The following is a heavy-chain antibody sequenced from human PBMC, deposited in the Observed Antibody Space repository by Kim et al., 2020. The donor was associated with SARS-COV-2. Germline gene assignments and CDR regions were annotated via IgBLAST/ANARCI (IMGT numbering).Heavy chain of an antibody. V-gene: IGHV3-30*07. D-gene: IGHD3-10*01. J-gene: IGHJ4*02. Sequence: DSVKGRFTISRDNSKNTLYLQMNSLRAEDTAVYYCARERSITMVRGGFDYWGQGTLVTVSS. CDR3: ARERSITMVRGGFDY.